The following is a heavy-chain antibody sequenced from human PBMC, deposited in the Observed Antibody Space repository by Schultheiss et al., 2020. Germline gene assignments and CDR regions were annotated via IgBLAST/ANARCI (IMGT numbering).Heavy chain of an antibody. V-gene: IGHV3-30*04. CDR3: AKEPSSGWYYFDH. Sequence: GESLKISCAASGFTFSSYAMHWVRQAPGKGLEWVAVISYDGSNKYYADSVKGRFTISRDNSKNTLYLQMNSLRAEDTAVYYCAKEPSSGWYYFDHWGQGALVTVSS. CDR2: ISYDGSNK. CDR1: GFTFSSYA. J-gene: IGHJ4*02. D-gene: IGHD6-19*01.